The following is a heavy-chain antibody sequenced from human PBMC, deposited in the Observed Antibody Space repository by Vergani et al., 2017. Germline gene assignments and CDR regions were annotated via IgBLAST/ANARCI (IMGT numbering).Heavy chain of an antibody. D-gene: IGHD3-9*01. CDR2: INPSGGHT. CDR1: GYNFSNYY. CDR3: ARGDYGILTGYRY. V-gene: IGHV1-46*03. J-gene: IGHJ4*02. Sequence: VQVVQSGAEVKKSGASVKVSCKTSGYNFSNYYMHWVRQAPGQGLDWMGIINPSGGHTNYAQKFQGRVTMTRATSTSTVYMELSSLRSEDTAIYYCARGDYGILTGYRYWVQGALVTVSA.